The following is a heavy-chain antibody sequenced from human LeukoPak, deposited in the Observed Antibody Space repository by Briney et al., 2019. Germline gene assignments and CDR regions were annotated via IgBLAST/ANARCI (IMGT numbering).Heavy chain of an antibody. V-gene: IGHV3-23*01. D-gene: IGHD3-10*01. J-gene: IGHJ6*03. Sequence: KPGGSLRLSCAASGFTFSSYVMSWVRQAPGKRLEWVSAIGGYSLTVYNAQSLKGRFTVSRDNSKNTLYLQVTDLRVDDTAVYYCAKGQMVRGVTTSYYMDAWGKGTRVTVSS. CDR2: IGGYSLTV. CDR1: GFTFSSYV. CDR3: AKGQMVRGVTTSYYMDA.